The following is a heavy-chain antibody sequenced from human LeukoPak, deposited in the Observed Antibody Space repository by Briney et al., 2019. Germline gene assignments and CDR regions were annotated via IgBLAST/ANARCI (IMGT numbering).Heavy chain of an antibody. CDR3: ASSSRRRSNRVFDY. V-gene: IGHV4-30-2*01. J-gene: IGHJ4*02. Sequence: PSETLSLTCAVSGGSISSGGYSWSWIRQPPGKGLEWIGYIYHSGSTYYNPSLKSRVTISVDRSKNQFSLKLSSVTAADTAVYYCASSSRRRSNRVFDYWGQGTLVTVSS. D-gene: IGHD1-14*01. CDR2: IYHSGST. CDR1: GGSISSGGYS.